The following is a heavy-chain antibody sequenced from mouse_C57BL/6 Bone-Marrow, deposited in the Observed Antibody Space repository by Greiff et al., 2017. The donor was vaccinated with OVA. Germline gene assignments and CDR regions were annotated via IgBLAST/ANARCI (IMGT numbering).Heavy chain of an antibody. Sequence: VQLQQSGPELVKPGASVKMSCKASGYTFTDYNMHWVKQSPGKSLEWIGYINPNNGGTSYNQKFKGKATLTVNKSSSTAYMELSILTSEDSAVYYCASRYSKGFDYWGQGTTLTVSS. D-gene: IGHD2-5*01. CDR2: INPNNGGT. J-gene: IGHJ2*01. CDR1: GYTFTDYN. CDR3: ASRYSKGFDY. V-gene: IGHV1-22*01.